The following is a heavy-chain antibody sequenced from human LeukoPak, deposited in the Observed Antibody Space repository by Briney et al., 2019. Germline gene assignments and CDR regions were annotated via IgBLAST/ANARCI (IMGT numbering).Heavy chain of an antibody. Sequence: PGGSLRLSCTASGFTFNTYSMNWVRLAPGKGLEWVASISDRGSYIYYADSVKGRFTISRDNAKNSLYLQMNSLRVEDTAVYYCAKDLVRLGETALAGSPYWGQGTLVSVSS. J-gene: IGHJ4*02. D-gene: IGHD3-10*01. V-gene: IGHV3-21*04. CDR3: AKDLVRLGETALAGSPY. CDR2: ISDRGSYI. CDR1: GFTFNTYS.